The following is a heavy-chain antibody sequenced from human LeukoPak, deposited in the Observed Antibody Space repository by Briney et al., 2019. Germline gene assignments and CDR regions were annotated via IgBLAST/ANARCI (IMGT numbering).Heavy chain of an antibody. CDR2: TYSTGST. V-gene: IGHV4-4*07. Sequence: PSETLSLTCTVPGGSISSYYWSWIRQPAGKGLEWIGRTYSTGSTNYNPSLKSRVTMSVDTSKNQFSLRLRSVTAADTAVYYCARQIASAGTAGFDFWGQGALVTVSS. CDR3: ARQIASAGTAGFDF. D-gene: IGHD6-13*01. CDR1: GGSISSYY. J-gene: IGHJ4*02.